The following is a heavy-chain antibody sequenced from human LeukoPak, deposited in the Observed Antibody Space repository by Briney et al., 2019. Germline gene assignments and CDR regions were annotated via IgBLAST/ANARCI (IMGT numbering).Heavy chain of an antibody. V-gene: IGHV3-7*01. D-gene: IGHD3-10*01. CDR2: IKEDGSEK. CDR1: GFMFSSYW. J-gene: IGHJ4*02. Sequence: GGSLRLSCAASGFMFSSYWMSWVRQALGKGLEWVADIKEDGSEKSYVDSVKGRFTISRDNAKNSLYLQMNSLRVEDTAVYYCAKVAKYYYGSETYYFFEHWGQGTPVTASS. CDR3: AKVAKYYYGSETYYFFEH.